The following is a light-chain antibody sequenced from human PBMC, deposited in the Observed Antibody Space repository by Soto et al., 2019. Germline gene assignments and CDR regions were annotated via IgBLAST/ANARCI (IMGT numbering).Light chain of an antibody. CDR2: RNI. V-gene: IGLV1-40*01. J-gene: IGLJ2*01. Sequence: QSVLTQPPSVSGAPGQGVTISCTGSSSNIGAGYDVHWYQQLPGTAPRLLIYRNINRPSGVPDRFFGSKSGTSASLVITGLQAEDEADYYCHSYDSTLSGVVFGGGTKLTVL. CDR3: HSYDSTLSGVV. CDR1: SSNIGAGYD.